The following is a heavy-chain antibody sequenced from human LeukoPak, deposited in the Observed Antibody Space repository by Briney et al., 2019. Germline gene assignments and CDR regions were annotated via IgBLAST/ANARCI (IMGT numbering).Heavy chain of an antibody. CDR1: GYTFTSYG. J-gene: IGHJ2*01. CDR2: ISAYNGNT. D-gene: IGHD3-10*01. Sequence: GASVKVSCKASGYTFTSYGISWVRQAPGQGLEWMGWISAYNGNTNYAQKLQGRVTMTTDTSTSTAYMELRSLRSDDTAVYYCARASDVYYGSGSYLVDWFFDLWGRGTLVTVSS. CDR3: ARASDVYYGSGSYLVDWFFDL. V-gene: IGHV1-18*01.